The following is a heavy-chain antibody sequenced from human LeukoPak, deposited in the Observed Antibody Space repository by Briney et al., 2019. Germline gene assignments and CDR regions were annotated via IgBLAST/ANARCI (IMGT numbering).Heavy chain of an antibody. CDR2: ISSSGSTI. J-gene: IGHJ4*02. D-gene: IGHD5-18*01. CDR3: ARGSVDTDMAGDY. Sequence: GGSLRLSCAASGFTFSSYEMNWVRQAPGKGLEWVSYISSSGSTIYYADSVKGRFTISRDNAKNSLYLQMNSLRAEDTAVYYCARGSVDTDMAGDYWRQGTLVTVSS. CDR1: GFTFSSYE. V-gene: IGHV3-48*03.